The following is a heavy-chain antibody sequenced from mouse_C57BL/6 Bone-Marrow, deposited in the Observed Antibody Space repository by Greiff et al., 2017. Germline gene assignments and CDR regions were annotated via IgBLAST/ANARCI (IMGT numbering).Heavy chain of an antibody. D-gene: IGHD3-2*02. CDR3: ARWRQLRPLYYAMDD. V-gene: IGHV1-81*01. CDR1: GYTFTRYG. CDR2: VYPRSGNT. J-gene: IGHJ4*01. Sequence: VKLQESGAELARPGASVTLSCKASGYTFTRYGISWVKQRTGQGLEWIGEVYPRSGNTYYNAKFQGEATLNADKSSSTAYMELRSLTSEDSAVYFCARWRQLRPLYYAMDDWCQGTSVTVSS.